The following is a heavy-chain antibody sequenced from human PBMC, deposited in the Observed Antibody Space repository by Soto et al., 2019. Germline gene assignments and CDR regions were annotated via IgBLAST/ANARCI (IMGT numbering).Heavy chain of an antibody. CDR3: ARDHSCSGGSCYSYDY. V-gene: IGHV1-69*13. J-gene: IGHJ4*02. Sequence: GASVKVSCKASGGTFSSYAISWVQPAPEQGLEWMGGIIPIFGTANYAQKFQGRVTITADESTSTAYMELSSLRSEDTAVYYCARDHSCSGGSCYSYDYWGQGTLVTVSS. CDR1: GGTFSSYA. CDR2: IIPIFGTA. D-gene: IGHD2-15*01.